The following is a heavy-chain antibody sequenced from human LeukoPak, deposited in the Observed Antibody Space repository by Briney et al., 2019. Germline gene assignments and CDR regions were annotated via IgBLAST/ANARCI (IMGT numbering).Heavy chain of an antibody. V-gene: IGHV1-2*02. J-gene: IGHJ6*02. CDR3: ARDGSLDV. CDR1: GYTFNDYY. D-gene: IGHD6-13*01. Sequence: ASVKVSFKAFGYTFNDYYMHWMRQAPGQGPEWMGWINPNNGDTNYSQKLQGRVTMTRDTSISTTYMELSRLRFDDTAVYYCARDGSLDVWGQGTTVTVSS. CDR2: INPNNGDT.